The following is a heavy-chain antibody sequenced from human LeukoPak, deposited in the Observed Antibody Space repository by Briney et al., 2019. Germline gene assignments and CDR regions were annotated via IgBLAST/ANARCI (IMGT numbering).Heavy chain of an antibody. D-gene: IGHD6-13*01. Sequence: GGSLRPSCAASGFTLSSYWMTWVRQATGKGLEWVSAIGTAGDTYYPGSVKGRFTISRENAKNSLYLQMNSLRAGDTAVYYCARGSYSSSWYRPSAFDIWGQGTMVTVSS. CDR1: GFTLSSYW. CDR3: ARGSYSSSWYRPSAFDI. V-gene: IGHV3-13*01. J-gene: IGHJ3*02. CDR2: IGTAGDT.